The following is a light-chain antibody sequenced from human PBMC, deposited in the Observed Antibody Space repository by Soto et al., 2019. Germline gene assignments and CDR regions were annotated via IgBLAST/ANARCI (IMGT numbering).Light chain of an antibody. CDR2: GAS. J-gene: IGKJ1*01. CDR3: QQYGSSPPWT. V-gene: IGKV3-20*01. Sequence: EIVLTQSPGTLSLSLGERATLSCRASQSVSSSYLAWYQQKPGQAPRLLIYGASSRTTGIPDRFSGSGSGTDFTLTISRLEPEDFAVYYCQQYGSSPPWTFGQGTKV. CDR1: QSVSSSY.